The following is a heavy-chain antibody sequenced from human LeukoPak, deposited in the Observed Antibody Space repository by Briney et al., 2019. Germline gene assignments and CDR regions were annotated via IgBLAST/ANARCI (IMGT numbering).Heavy chain of an antibody. CDR2: ISSSSSYI. CDR1: GFTFSSYS. J-gene: IGHJ5*02. CDR3: ARSSRIAAAIWYNWFDP. V-gene: IGHV3-21*01. D-gene: IGHD6-13*01. Sequence: GGSLRLSCAASGFTFSSYSMNWVRQAPGKGLEWVSSISSSSSYIYYADSVKGRFTISRDNAKNSLYLQMNSLRAEDTAVYYCARSSRIAAAIWYNWFDPWGQGALVTVSS.